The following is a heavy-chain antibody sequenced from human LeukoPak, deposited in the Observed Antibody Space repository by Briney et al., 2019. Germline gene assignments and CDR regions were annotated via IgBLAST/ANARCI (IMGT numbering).Heavy chain of an antibody. CDR2: ISGSGGST. Sequence: GGSLRLSCAASGFTFSSYAMSWVRQAPGKGLEWVSAISGSGGSTYYADSVKGRFTISRDNSKNTLYLQMNSLRAEDTAVYYCAKVQIVLRYFHWLSKIDAFDYWGQGTLVTVSS. J-gene: IGHJ4*02. D-gene: IGHD3-9*01. CDR3: AKVQIVLRYFHWLSKIDAFDY. CDR1: GFTFSSYA. V-gene: IGHV3-23*01.